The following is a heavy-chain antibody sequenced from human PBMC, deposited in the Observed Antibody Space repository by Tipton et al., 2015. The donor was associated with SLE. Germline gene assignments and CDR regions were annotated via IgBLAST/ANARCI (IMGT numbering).Heavy chain of an antibody. Sequence: QSGAEVKKPGASVKVSCKASGYTFTSYGISWVRQAPGQGLEWMGWISAYNGNTNYAQKFQGRVTITADESTSTAYMELSSLRSEDTAVYYCARDREWGEGYFDYWGQGTLVTVSS. CDR1: GYTFTSYG. CDR3: ARDREWGEGYFDY. V-gene: IGHV1-18*01. J-gene: IGHJ4*02. CDR2: ISAYNGNT. D-gene: IGHD3-3*01.